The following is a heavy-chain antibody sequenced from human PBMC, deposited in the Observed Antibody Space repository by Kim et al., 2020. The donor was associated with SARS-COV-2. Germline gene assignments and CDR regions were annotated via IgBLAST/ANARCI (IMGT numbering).Heavy chain of an antibody. D-gene: IGHD2-2*01. J-gene: IGHJ3*02. CDR3: VKDLGGWGKYCSSTSCYWDYDAFDI. V-gene: IGHV3-64D*06. CDR1: GFTFSSYA. Sequence: GGSLRLSCSASGFTFSSYAMHWVRQAPGKGLEYVSAISSNGGSTYYADSVKGRFTISRDNSKNTLYLQMSSLRAEDTAVYYCVKDLGGWGKYCSSTSCYWDYDAFDIWGQGTMVTVSS. CDR2: ISSNGGST.